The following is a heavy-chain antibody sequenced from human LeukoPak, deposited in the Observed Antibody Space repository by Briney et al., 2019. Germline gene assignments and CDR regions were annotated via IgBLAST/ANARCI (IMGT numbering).Heavy chain of an antibody. J-gene: IGHJ6*02. CDR3: AVRGYSYGDGMDV. Sequence: GGSLRLSCAASGFTFSSYNMNWVRQAPGKGLEWVSSISSSSSYIYYADSVKGRFTISRDNAKNSLYLQMNSLRAEDTAVYYCAVRGYSYGDGMDVWGQGTTVTVS. D-gene: IGHD5-18*01. CDR1: GFTFSSYN. V-gene: IGHV3-21*01. CDR2: ISSSSSYI.